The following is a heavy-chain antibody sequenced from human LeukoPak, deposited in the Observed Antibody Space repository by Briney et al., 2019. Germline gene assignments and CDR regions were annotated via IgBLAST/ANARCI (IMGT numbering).Heavy chain of an antibody. Sequence: NAGESLKISCKGSGYSFTSYWIGWVRQMPGKGLEWMGIIYSGDSDTRYSPSFQGQVTISADKSISTAYLQWSSLKASDTAMYYCARQYCSGGSCYSDYWGQGTLVTVSS. V-gene: IGHV5-51*01. D-gene: IGHD2-15*01. CDR2: IYSGDSDT. J-gene: IGHJ4*02. CDR3: ARQYCSGGSCYSDY. CDR1: GYSFTSYW.